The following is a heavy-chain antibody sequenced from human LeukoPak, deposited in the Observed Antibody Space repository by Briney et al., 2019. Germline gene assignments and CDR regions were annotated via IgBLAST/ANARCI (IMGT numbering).Heavy chain of an antibody. CDR3: ARGDGNYYDSSGYYYYFDY. J-gene: IGHJ4*02. CDR2: INHSGST. V-gene: IGHV4-34*01. D-gene: IGHD3-22*01. Sequence: PSETLSLTCAVYGGSFSGYYWSWIRQPPGKGLEWIGEINHSGSTNYNPSPKSRVTISVDTSKNQFSLKLSSVTGADTAVYYWARGDGNYYDSSGYYYYFDYWGQGTLVTVSS. CDR1: GGSFSGYY.